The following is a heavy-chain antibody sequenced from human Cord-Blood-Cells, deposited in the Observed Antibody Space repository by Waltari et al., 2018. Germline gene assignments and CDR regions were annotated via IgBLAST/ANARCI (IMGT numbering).Heavy chain of an antibody. J-gene: IGHJ4*02. Sequence: EVQLVESGGGLVKPGGSLRLSCAASGFTFSSYSMNWVRQAPGKGLEWVSSISSSSSYIYYADSVKGRFTISRDNAKNSLYLQMNSLRAEDTAVYYCARASSSSWYFDYWGQGTLVTVSS. D-gene: IGHD6-13*01. CDR1: GFTFSSYS. CDR2: ISSSSSYI. CDR3: ARASSSSWYFDY. V-gene: IGHV3-21*01.